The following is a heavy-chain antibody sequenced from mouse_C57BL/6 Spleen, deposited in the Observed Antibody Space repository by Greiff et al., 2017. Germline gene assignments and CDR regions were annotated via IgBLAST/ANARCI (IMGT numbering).Heavy chain of an antibody. J-gene: IGHJ2*01. Sequence: EVKLVESGGGLVKPGGSLKLSCAASGFTFSSYAMSWVRQTPEKRLEWVATISDGGSYTYYPDNVKGRCTISRDNAKNNLYLQMSQLKSEDTAMYYSAREGPKAALDYWGQGTTLTVSS. CDR1: GFTFSSYA. CDR3: AREGPKAALDY. V-gene: IGHV5-4*01. CDR2: ISDGGSYT.